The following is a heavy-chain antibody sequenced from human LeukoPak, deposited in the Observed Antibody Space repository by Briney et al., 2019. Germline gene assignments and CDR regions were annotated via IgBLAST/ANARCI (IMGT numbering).Heavy chain of an antibody. V-gene: IGHV3-23*01. Sequence: GGSLRLSCAASGFTFSSYAMSWVRQAPGKGLEWVSAISGRGGSTYYADSVKGRFTISRDNSKNTLYLQMNSLRAEDTAVYYCAKDFGNCGGDCYYFDYWGQGTLVTVSS. CDR2: ISGRGGST. J-gene: IGHJ4*02. CDR1: GFTFSSYA. CDR3: AKDFGNCGGDCYYFDY. D-gene: IGHD2-21*01.